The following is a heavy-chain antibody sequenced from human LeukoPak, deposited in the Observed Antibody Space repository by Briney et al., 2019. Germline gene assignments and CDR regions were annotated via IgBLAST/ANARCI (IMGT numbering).Heavy chain of an antibody. CDR3: ARAGLLWFGEFLGY. Sequence: SETLSLTCTVSGGSISSGDYYWSWIRQPPGKGLEWIGEINHSGSTNYNPSLKSRVTISVDTSKNQFSLKLSSVTAADTAVYYCARAGLLWFGEFLGYWGQGTLVTVSS. J-gene: IGHJ4*02. V-gene: IGHV4-39*07. D-gene: IGHD3-10*01. CDR2: INHSGST. CDR1: GGSISSGDYY.